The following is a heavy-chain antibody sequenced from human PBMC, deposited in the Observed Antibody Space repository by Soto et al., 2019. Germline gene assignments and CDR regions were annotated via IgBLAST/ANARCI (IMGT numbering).Heavy chain of an antibody. CDR2: INHSGST. D-gene: IGHD3-10*01. V-gene: IGHV4-34*01. J-gene: IGHJ4*02. CDR1: GGSFSGYY. CDR3: ARGSNWGSGSYYGY. Sequence: SETLSLTCAVYGGSFSGYYWSGIRQPPGEGLEWIGEINHSGSTNYNPSLKSRVTISVDTSKNQFSLKLSSVTAADTAVYYCARGSNWGSGSYYGYWGQGTLVTVS.